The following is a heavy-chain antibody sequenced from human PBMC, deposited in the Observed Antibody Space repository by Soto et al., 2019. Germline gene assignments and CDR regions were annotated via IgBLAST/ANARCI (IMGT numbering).Heavy chain of an antibody. CDR2: ISSSSSTI. Sequence: PGGSLRLSCAASGFTFSSYSMNWVRQAPGKGLEWVSYISSSSSTIYYAAPVKGRFTISRDDSQNTLYLQMNSLKIEDTGIYYCATESSGGMDVWGQGTTVTVSS. J-gene: IGHJ6*02. CDR3: ATESSGGMDV. D-gene: IGHD6-6*01. CDR1: GFTFSSYS. V-gene: IGHV3-48*01.